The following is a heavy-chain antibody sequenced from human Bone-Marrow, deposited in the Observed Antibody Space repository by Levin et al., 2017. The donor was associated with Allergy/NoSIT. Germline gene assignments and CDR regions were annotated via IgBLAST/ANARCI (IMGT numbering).Heavy chain of an antibody. D-gene: IGHD2-21*02. V-gene: IGHV3-30*04. CDR3: AGGTAGSSDFDY. J-gene: IGHJ4*02. CDR2: ISYDGSNK. Sequence: GGSLRLSCAASGFTFRSYAMHWVRQAPGKGLEWVAVISYDGSNKYYADSVKGRFTISRDNSKNTLYLQMNSLRAEDTALYYCAGGTAGSSDFDYWGQGTLVTVSS. CDR1: GFTFRSYA.